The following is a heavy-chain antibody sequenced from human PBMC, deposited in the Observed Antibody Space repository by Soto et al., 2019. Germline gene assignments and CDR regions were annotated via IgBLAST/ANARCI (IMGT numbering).Heavy chain of an antibody. CDR1: GGTFSSYT. J-gene: IGHJ3*02. Sequence: QVQLVQSGAEVKKPGSSVKVSCKASGGTFSSYTISWVRQAPGQGLEWMGRIIPILGIANYAQKFQGRVTITADKSPSTVYMELSSLRAEDTAGYYWARDGSGYDLVAFDIWGQGTIVTVSS. CDR3: ARDGSGYDLVAFDI. D-gene: IGHD5-12*01. CDR2: IIPILGIA. V-gene: IGHV1-69*08.